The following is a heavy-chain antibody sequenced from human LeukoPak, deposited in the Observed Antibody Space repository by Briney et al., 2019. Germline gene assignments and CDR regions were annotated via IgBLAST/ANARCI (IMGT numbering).Heavy chain of an antibody. CDR1: GFTFSSYA. Sequence: GGSLRLPCVASGFTFSSYAMSWVRQAPGKGLEWVSAISGSGSSGGSTYYADSVKGRFTISRDNSKNTLYLQMNSLRAEDTAVYYCAKGQQWLVRGAFDYWGQGTLVTVSS. J-gene: IGHJ4*02. V-gene: IGHV3-23*01. CDR2: ISGSGSSGGST. D-gene: IGHD6-19*01. CDR3: AKGQQWLVRGAFDY.